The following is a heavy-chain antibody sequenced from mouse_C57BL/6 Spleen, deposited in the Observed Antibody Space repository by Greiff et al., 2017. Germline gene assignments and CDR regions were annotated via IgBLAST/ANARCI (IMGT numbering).Heavy chain of an antibody. CDR3: ATTRAMDY. V-gene: IGHV1-69*01. D-gene: IGHD1-1*01. J-gene: IGHJ4*01. CDR2: IDPSDSYT. Sequence: QVQLQQPGAELVMPGASVKLSCKASGYTFTSYWMHWVKQRPGQGLEWIGKIDPSDSYTNYNQKFKGKSTLTVDKSSSTAYMQLSSLTSEDSAVYYCATTRAMDYWGQGTSVTVSS. CDR1: GYTFTSYW.